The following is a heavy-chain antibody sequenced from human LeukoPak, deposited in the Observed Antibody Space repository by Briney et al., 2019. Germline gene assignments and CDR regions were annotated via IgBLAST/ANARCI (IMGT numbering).Heavy chain of an antibody. V-gene: IGHV3-48*03. Sequence: GGSLRLSCAASGFTFDDYAMHWVRQAPGKGLEGGSYISSSGSTIYYADSVKGRFTISRDNAKNSLYLQINSLRAEDTAVYYCARDPLWFDPWGQGTLVTVSS. J-gene: IGHJ5*02. CDR1: GFTFDDYA. CDR3: ARDPLWFDP. CDR2: ISSSGSTI.